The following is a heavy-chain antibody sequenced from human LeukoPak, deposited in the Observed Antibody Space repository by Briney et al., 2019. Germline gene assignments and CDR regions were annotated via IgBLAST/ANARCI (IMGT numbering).Heavy chain of an antibody. CDR2: IYTSGST. Sequence: SETLSLTCTVSGGSISSYYWSWIRQPPGKGLEWIGYIYTSGSTNYNPSLKSRVTISVDTSKNQFSLKLSSVTAADTAVYYCARFSPPDIVVVVAADDAFDIWGQGTMVTVSS. CDR1: GGSISSYY. J-gene: IGHJ3*02. CDR3: ARFSPPDIVVVVAADDAFDI. D-gene: IGHD2-15*01. V-gene: IGHV4-4*09.